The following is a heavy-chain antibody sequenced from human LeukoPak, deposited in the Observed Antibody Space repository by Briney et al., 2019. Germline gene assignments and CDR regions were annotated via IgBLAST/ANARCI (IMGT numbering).Heavy chain of an antibody. CDR3: ARALYDSSGYYSHFDY. CDR1: GFTFSSYS. Sequence: GGSLRLSCAASGFTFSSYSMNWVRQAPGKGLEWVSSISSSSSYIYYADSVKGRFTNSRDNAKNSLYLQMNSLRAEDTAVYYCARALYDSSGYYSHFDYWGQGTLVTVSS. CDR2: ISSSSSYI. V-gene: IGHV3-21*01. J-gene: IGHJ4*02. D-gene: IGHD3-22*01.